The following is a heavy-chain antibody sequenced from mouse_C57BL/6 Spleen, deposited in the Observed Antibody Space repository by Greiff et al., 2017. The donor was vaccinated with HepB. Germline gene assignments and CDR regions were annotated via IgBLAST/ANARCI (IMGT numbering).Heavy chain of an antibody. D-gene: IGHD2-1*01. CDR3: ARSPFIYYGNYWYFDV. Sequence: EVKLMESGGGLVQPGGSLSLSCAASGFTFTDYYMSWVRQPPGKALEWLGFIRNKANGYTTEYSASVKGRFTISRDNSQSILYLQMNALRAEDSATYYCARSPFIYYGNYWYFDVWGTGTTVTVSS. J-gene: IGHJ1*03. CDR2: IRNKANGYTT. V-gene: IGHV7-3*01. CDR1: GFTFTDYY.